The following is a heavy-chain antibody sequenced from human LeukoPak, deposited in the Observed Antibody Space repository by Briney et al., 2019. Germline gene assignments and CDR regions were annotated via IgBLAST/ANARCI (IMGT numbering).Heavy chain of an antibody. CDR1: GFTFSSYA. Sequence: GGSLRLSCAASGFTFSSYAMSWVRQAPGRGLVWVSRINSDGSSTSYADSVKGRFTISRDNAKNTLYLQMNSLRAEDTAVYYCAGGPPHGDYVNYWGQGTLVTVSS. CDR2: INSDGSST. J-gene: IGHJ4*02. V-gene: IGHV3-74*01. D-gene: IGHD4-17*01. CDR3: AGGPPHGDYVNY.